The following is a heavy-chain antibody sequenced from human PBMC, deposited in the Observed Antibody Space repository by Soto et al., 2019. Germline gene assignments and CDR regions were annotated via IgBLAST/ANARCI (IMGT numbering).Heavy chain of an antibody. CDR2: INPADSDA. D-gene: IGHD4-4*01. J-gene: IGHJ6*02. CDR1: GYTLTDYW. Sequence: PGESLKISCKASGYTLTDYWITGVRXMPGKGLEWVGQINPADSDARYGPSFEGHVTISIDKSIRTGSLQWSSLKVSDTAIYFCARLGHDYSNSGMDVWGQGTTVTAP. V-gene: IGHV5-10-1*01. CDR3: ARLGHDYSNSGMDV.